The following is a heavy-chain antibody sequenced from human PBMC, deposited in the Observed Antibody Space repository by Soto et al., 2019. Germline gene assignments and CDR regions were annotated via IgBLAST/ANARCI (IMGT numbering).Heavy chain of an antibody. Sequence: PSETLSLTCTVSGGSISSGGYYWSWIRQHPGKGLEWIGYIYYSGSTYYNPSLKSRVTISVDTSKNQFSLKLSSVTAADTAVYYCARQVVVAAKSYSVAFDIWGQGTMVTVSS. CDR3: ARQVVVAAKSYSVAFDI. CDR1: GGSISSGGYY. J-gene: IGHJ3*02. CDR2: IYYSGST. D-gene: IGHD2-15*01. V-gene: IGHV4-31*03.